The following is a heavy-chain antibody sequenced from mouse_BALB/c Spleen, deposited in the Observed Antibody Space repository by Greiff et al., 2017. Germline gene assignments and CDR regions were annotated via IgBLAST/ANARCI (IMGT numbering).Heavy chain of an antibody. J-gene: IGHJ2*01. CDR3: TRGDGKNYFDY. CDR1: GYTFTSYY. D-gene: IGHD1-1*01. V-gene: IGHV1S81*02. CDR2: INPSNGGT. Sequence: QVQLQQSGAELVKPGASVKLSCKASGYTFTSYYMYWVKQRPGQGLEWIGEINPSNGGTNFNEKFKSKATLTVDKSSSTAYMQLSSLTSEDSAVYYCTRGDGKNYFDYWGQGTTLTVSS.